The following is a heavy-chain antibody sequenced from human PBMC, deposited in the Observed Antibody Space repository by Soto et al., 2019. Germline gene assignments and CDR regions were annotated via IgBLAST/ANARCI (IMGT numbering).Heavy chain of an antibody. V-gene: IGHV4-31*03. J-gene: IGHJ3*02. CDR2: IYYSGST. D-gene: IGHD2-21*02. CDR3: ARDGRDYYAFDI. CDR1: GGSISSGDYY. Sequence: PSETLSLTCTVSGGSISSGDYYWSWIRQHPGKGLEWIGYIYYSGSTYYNPSLKSRVTISVDTSKNQFSLKLSSVTAADTAVYYCARDGRDYYAFDIWGQGTMVTVSS.